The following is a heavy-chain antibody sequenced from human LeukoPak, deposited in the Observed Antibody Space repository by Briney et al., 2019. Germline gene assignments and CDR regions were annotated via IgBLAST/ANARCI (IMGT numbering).Heavy chain of an antibody. J-gene: IGHJ3*02. D-gene: IGHD4-23*01. V-gene: IGHV3-23*01. CDR3: AKDRESYGGAYDAFDI. CDR1: GFTFSSYA. Sequence: GGSLRLSCAASGFTFSSYAMSWVRQAPGKGLEWVSAISGSGGSTYYADSVKGRFTISRDNSKNTLYLQMNSLRAEDTAVYYCAKDRESYGGAYDAFDIWGQGTMVTVSS. CDR2: ISGSGGST.